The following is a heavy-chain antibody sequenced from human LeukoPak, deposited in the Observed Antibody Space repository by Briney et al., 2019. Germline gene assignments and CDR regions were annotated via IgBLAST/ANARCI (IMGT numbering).Heavy chain of an antibody. V-gene: IGHV1-18*01. J-gene: IGHJ4*02. CDR1: GYTFTSYG. CDR3: ARALVVVPAAYMSDY. CDR2: ISAYNGNT. Sequence: ASVKVSCKASGYTFTSYGVSWVRQAPGQGLEWMGWISAYNGNTNYAQKLQGRVTMTTDTSTSTAYMELRSLRSDDTAVYYCARALVVVPAAYMSDYWGQGTLVTVSS. D-gene: IGHD2-2*01.